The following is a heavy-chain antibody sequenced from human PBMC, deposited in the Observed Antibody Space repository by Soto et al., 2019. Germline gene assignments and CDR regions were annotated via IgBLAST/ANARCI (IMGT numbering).Heavy chain of an antibody. CDR2: IIPILGIA. Sequence: SVKVSFKASGGTFSSYTISWVRQAPGQGLEWMGRIIPILGIANYAQKFQGRVTITADKSTSTAYMELSSLRSEDTAVYYCARDRLRRLGRGSTSSYYYYYGMDVCGLGTPVTVSS. CDR1: GGTFSSYT. V-gene: IGHV1-69*04. J-gene: IGHJ6*02. D-gene: IGHD2-2*01. CDR3: ARDRLRRLGRGSTSSYYYYYGMDV.